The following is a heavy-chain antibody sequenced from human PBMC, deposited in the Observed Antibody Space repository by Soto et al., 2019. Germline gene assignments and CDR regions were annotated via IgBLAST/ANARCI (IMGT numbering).Heavy chain of an antibody. Sequence: QVQLEQSGAEVKKPGSSVKISCKASGGTLSDHGVSWLRQAPGQGLEWVGGTVPVFNTAKYAPKFQGRVTIAADKSTNIAYMELGSLRSEDTAFYYCNRGVDGSGNCYSGSSDFAIWGEGTLVIVSS. CDR3: NRGVDGSGNCYSGSSDFAI. D-gene: IGHD3-10*01. CDR1: GGTLSDHG. CDR2: TVPVFNTA. J-gene: IGHJ3*02. V-gene: IGHV1-69*06.